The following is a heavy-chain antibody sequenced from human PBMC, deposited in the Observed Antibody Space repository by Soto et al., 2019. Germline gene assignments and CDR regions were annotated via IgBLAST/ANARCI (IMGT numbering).Heavy chain of an antibody. J-gene: IGHJ6*02. V-gene: IGHV4-39*01. CDR2: IYYSGST. CDR1: GGSISSSSYY. D-gene: IGHD3-10*01. Sequence: SETLSLTCTVSGGSISSSSYYWSWIRQPPGKGLEWIGSIYYSGSTYYNPSLKSRVTISVDTSKNQFSLKLSSVTAADTAVYYCAMISITMVRGVKRPYYYYGMDVWGQGTTVTVSS. CDR3: AMISITMVRGVKRPYYYYGMDV.